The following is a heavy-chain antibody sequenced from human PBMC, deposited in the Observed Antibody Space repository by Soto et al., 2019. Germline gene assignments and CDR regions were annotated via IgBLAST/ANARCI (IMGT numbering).Heavy chain of an antibody. D-gene: IGHD2-2*01. V-gene: IGHV3-33*01. J-gene: IGHJ6*02. CDR3: ARVKIPAALYYYGMDV. CDR1: GFTFSSYG. CDR2: IWYDGSNK. Sequence: GGSLRLSCAASGFTFSSYGMHWVRQAPGKGLEWVAVIWYDGSNKYYADSVKGRFTISRDNSKNTLYLQMNSLRAEDTAVYYCARVKIPAALYYYGMDVWGQGTTVTVSS.